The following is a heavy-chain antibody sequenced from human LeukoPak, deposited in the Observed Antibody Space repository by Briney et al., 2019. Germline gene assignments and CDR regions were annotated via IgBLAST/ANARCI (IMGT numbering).Heavy chain of an antibody. CDR2: IRYDGSNK. Sequence: GGSLRLSCAASGFTFSSYGMHWVRQAPGKGLEWVAFIRYDGSNKYYADSVKGRFTISRDNSKNTLYLQMSSLRAEDTALYYCAKDGLWFGESGLDFWGQGTLVTVSS. J-gene: IGHJ4*02. CDR1: GFTFSSYG. D-gene: IGHD3-10*01. CDR3: AKDGLWFGESGLDF. V-gene: IGHV3-30*02.